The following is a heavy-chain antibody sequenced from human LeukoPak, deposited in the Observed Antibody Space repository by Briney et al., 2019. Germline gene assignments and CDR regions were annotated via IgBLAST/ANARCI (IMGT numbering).Heavy chain of an antibody. V-gene: IGHV3-9*01. D-gene: IGHD3-16*01. CDR1: GFTFDNYA. J-gene: IGHJ3*02. CDR2: ISWNAGGI. CDR3: AKGTTFDAFDI. Sequence: GGSLRLSCAAAGFTFDNYAMHWVRQAPGKGLEWVSRISWNAGGIVYADSVKGRFTISRDNANNSLYLQMNSLRAEDTALYYCAKGTTFDAFDIWGQGTMVTVSS.